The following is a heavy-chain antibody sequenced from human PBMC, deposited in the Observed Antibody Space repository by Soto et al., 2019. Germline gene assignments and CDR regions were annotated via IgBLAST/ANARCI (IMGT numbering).Heavy chain of an antibody. V-gene: IGHV4-61*01. D-gene: IGHD5-18*01. CDR1: GGSVTSGSYF. CDR2: IHSGGST. J-gene: IGHJ4*02. CDR3: ARKSGYSYGYNYFDY. Sequence: SETLSLTCTVSGGSVTSGSYFWSWIRQPPGKGLEWIAYIHSGGSTNYNPSLKSRVTISVDTSKNQFSLKLSSVTAADTAVYYCARKSGYSYGYNYFDYWGQGTLVTVSS.